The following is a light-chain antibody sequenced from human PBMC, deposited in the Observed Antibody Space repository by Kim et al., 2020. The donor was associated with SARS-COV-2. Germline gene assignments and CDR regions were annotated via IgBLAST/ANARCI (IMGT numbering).Light chain of an antibody. Sequence: APLSLSPGERATRSRRASQSVGTYLAWYPQKPGQAPRLLIYDASKRATGIPARFRGSGSGTDFTLTIGTLEPEDSAVYYCQQRGNFGQGTRLEIK. CDR3: QQRGN. V-gene: IGKV3-11*01. CDR1: QSVGTY. CDR2: DAS. J-gene: IGKJ5*01.